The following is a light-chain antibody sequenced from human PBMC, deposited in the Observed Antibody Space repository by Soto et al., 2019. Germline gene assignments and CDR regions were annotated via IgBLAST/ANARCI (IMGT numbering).Light chain of an antibody. CDR3: QHSITAPLT. J-gene: IGKJ4*01. V-gene: IGKV1-39*01. CDR2: SAS. Sequence: NWYQQKSGKAPQLLIYSASHLQSGVPSRFSGGGYGTDFILTISSLQPEDSAIYFCQHSITAPLTFGGGTKVEIK.